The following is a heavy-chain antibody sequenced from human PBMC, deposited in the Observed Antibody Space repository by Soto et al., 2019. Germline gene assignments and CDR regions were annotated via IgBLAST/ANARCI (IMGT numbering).Heavy chain of an antibody. V-gene: IGHV3-30*18. CDR3: ANKREDTADYYYYYGMDV. Sequence: GGSLRLSCAASGFTFSSYGMHWVRQAPGKGLEWVAVISYDGSNKYYADSVKGRFTISRDNSKNTLYLQMNSLRAEDTAVYYCANKREDTADYYYYYGMDVWGQGTTVTVSS. D-gene: IGHD1-26*01. J-gene: IGHJ6*02. CDR1: GFTFSSYG. CDR2: ISYDGSNK.